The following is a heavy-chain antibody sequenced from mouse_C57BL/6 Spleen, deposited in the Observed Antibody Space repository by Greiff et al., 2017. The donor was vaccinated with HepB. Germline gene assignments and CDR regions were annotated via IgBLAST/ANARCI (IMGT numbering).Heavy chain of an antibody. CDR1: GYAFSSSW. J-gene: IGHJ3*01. V-gene: IGHV1-82*01. D-gene: IGHD2-3*01. CDR2: IYPGDGDT. CDR3: AREGGWSLEGGWFAY. Sequence: QVQLQQSGPELVKPGASVKISCKASGYAFSSSWMNWVKQRPGKGLEWIGRIYPGDGDTNYNGKFKGKATLTADKSSSTAYMQLSSLTSEDSAVYFCAREGGWSLEGGWFAYWGQGTLVTVSA.